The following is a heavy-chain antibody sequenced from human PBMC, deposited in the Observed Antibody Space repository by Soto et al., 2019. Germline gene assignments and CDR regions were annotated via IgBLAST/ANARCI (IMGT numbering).Heavy chain of an antibody. D-gene: IGHD1-1*01. CDR2: ISAHNGNT. CDR1: GYTFTSYG. J-gene: IGHJ4*02. Sequence: QVHLVQSGAEVKKPGASVKVSCKASGYTFTSYGITWMRQAPGQGLEWMGWISAHNGNTDYAQKLQGRVIVTRDTSTSTAYTELRSLRSDDTAVYYRARGRYGDYWGQGVLVTVSS. CDR3: ARGRYGDY. V-gene: IGHV1-18*01.